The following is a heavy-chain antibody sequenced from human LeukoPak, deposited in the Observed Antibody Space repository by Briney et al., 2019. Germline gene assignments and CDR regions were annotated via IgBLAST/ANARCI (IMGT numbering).Heavy chain of an antibody. CDR1: GFTFSSYR. CDR2: INSDGSST. Sequence: PGGSLRLSCAASGFTFSSYRMPWVRQAPGKGLVWVSRINSDGSSTSYADSVRGRFTISRDNAKNTLYLQMNSLRAEDTAVYYCARGATYCSGGRCYDYWGQGTLVTVSS. V-gene: IGHV3-74*01. J-gene: IGHJ4*02. CDR3: ARGATYCSGGRCYDY. D-gene: IGHD2-15*01.